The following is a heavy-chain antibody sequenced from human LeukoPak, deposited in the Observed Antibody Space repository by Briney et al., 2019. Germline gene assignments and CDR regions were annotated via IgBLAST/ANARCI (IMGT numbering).Heavy chain of an antibody. V-gene: IGHV3-23*01. CDR1: GFTFSSYA. D-gene: IGHD6-19*01. CDR3: AKDLAVAATSIDY. Sequence: PGGSLRLSCAASGFTFSSYAMSWVRQAPGKWLEWVSAISGSGGSTYYADSVKGRFTISRDNSENTLYPQMNSLRAEDTAVYYCAKDLAVAATSIDYWGQGTLVTVSS. CDR2: ISGSGGST. J-gene: IGHJ4*02.